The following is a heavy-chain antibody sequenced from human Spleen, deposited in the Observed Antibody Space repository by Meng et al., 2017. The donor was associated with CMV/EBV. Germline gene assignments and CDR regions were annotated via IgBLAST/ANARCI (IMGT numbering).Heavy chain of an antibody. CDR1: GGSFSGYY. CDR2: INHSGST. D-gene: IGHD4-17*01. J-gene: IGHJ4*02. CDR3: ARNLDYGDYVPATLAY. V-gene: IGHV4-34*01. Sequence: VQLQQWGAGLLKPSETLSLTCAVYGGSFSGYYWSWIRQPPGKGLEWIGEINHSGSTNYNPSLKSRVTISVDTSKNQFSLKLSSVTAADTAVYYCARNLDYGDYVPATLAYWGQGTLVTVSS.